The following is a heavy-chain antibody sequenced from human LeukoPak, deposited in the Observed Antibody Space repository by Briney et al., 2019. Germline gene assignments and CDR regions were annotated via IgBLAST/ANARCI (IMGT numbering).Heavy chain of an antibody. CDR2: IYFSGSA. Sequence: PSQTLSLTCTVSGGSISSGGHSSSWIRQHPAKGLEWIGYIYFSGSAYYNPSLESRVTISKDTSKNQFSLKLTSVTAADTAVYYCARGSLRLFDYWGQGTLVTVSS. J-gene: IGHJ4*02. CDR1: GGSISSGGHS. D-gene: IGHD5/OR15-5a*01. CDR3: ARGSLRLFDY. V-gene: IGHV4-31*03.